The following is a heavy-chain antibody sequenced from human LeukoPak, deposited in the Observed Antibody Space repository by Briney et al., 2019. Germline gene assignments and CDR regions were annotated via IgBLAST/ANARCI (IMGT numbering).Heavy chain of an antibody. V-gene: IGHV3-11*01. Sequence: AGGSLRLSCAASGFTFSDYYMSWIRQAPGKGLEWVSYISSSGSTIYYADSVKGRFTISRDNAKNSLYLQMNSLRAEDTAVYYCARSRDLHCSSTSCYSGGLGFDYWGQGTLVTVSS. J-gene: IGHJ4*02. CDR3: ARSRDLHCSSTSCYSGGLGFDY. D-gene: IGHD2-2*02. CDR2: ISSSGSTI. CDR1: GFTFSDYY.